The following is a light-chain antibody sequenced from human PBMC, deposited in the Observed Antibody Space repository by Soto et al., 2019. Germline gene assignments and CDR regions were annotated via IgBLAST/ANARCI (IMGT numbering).Light chain of an antibody. CDR1: QSVSSN. CDR2: GAS. Sequence: EIVMTQSPATLSVSPVERATLSCRASQSVSSNLAWYQQKPGQAPRLLIYGASTRATGIPARFSGSGSGTEFTLTISSLQSEDFALYYCQQYNNWPPTFGQGTKVEIK. CDR3: QQYNNWPPT. J-gene: IGKJ1*01. V-gene: IGKV3-15*01.